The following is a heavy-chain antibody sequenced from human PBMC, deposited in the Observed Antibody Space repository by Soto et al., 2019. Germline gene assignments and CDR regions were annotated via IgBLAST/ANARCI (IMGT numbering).Heavy chain of an antibody. CDR2: INHSGST. CDR1: GGSFSGYY. Sequence: SETLSLTCAVYGGSFSGYYWSWIRQPPGKGLEWIGEINHSGSTNYNPSLKSRVTISVDTSKNQFSLKLSSVTAADTAVYYCARGGGVVATRYDYYYVDVWGKGTTVTVSS. CDR3: ARGGGVVATRYDYYYVDV. D-gene: IGHD5-12*01. V-gene: IGHV4-34*01. J-gene: IGHJ6*03.